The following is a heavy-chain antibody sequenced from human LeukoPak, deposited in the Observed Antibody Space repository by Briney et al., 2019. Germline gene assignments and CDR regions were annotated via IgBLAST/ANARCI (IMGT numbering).Heavy chain of an antibody. D-gene: IGHD2-21*02. CDR1: GFTFSNND. Sequence: GGSLRLSCAASGFTFSNNDMHWVRQAPGKGLEWVAFIRYDGSNKYYGDSVKGRFTISRDNSKNTLYLQMNSLRAEDTAVYYRAKDNGGGRGSAKDRGVPWHIVVVTAILDYWGQGTLVTVSS. J-gene: IGHJ4*02. CDR2: IRYDGSNK. CDR3: AKDNGGGRGSAKDRGVPWHIVVVTAILDY. V-gene: IGHV3-30*02.